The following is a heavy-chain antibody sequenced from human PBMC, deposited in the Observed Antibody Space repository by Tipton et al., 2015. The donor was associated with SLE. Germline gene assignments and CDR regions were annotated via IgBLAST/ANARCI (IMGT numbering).Heavy chain of an antibody. J-gene: IGHJ2*01. Sequence: GFLRLSCAASGFTFSSYAMSWVRQAPGKGLEWVSVIYSGGSTYYADSVKGRFTISRDNSKNTLYLQMNSLRAEDTAVYFCAKDPTITTDWYFDLWGRGTLVTVSS. CDR2: IYSGGST. CDR3: AKDPTITTDWYFDL. CDR1: GFTFSSYA. V-gene: IGHV3-23*03. D-gene: IGHD4-11*01.